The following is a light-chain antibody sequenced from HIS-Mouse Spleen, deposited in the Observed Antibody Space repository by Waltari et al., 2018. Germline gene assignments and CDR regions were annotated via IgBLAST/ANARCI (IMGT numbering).Light chain of an antibody. Sequence: QSALTQPASVSGSPGQSITISCTGTSSDVGGYNDVSWYQQHPGKAPKLMIYEVSNRPSGVSNRFSGSKSGNTASLTISGLQAEDEADYYCSSYTSSSTPYVFGTGTKVTVL. CDR2: EVS. J-gene: IGLJ1*01. V-gene: IGLV2-14*01. CDR3: SSYTSSSTPYV. CDR1: SSDVGGYND.